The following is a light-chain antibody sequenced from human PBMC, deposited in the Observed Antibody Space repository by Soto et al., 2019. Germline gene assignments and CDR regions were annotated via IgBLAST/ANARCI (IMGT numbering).Light chain of an antibody. CDR3: QQYNSYSYT. Sequence: DIQMTQSPSTLSASVGDRVTITCRASQSISSLLAWYQQKPGKAPKLLIYDASSLESGVPSRFSGSGSGTEFTLTISSLQPDDFETYYCQQYNSYSYTFGQGTKLEIK. V-gene: IGKV1-5*01. CDR2: DAS. CDR1: QSISSL. J-gene: IGKJ2*01.